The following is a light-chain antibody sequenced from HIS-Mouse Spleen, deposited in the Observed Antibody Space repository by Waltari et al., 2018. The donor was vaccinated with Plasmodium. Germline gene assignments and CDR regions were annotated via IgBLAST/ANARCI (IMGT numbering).Light chain of an antibody. CDR2: EVS. CDR3: SSYAGSNNYV. CDR1: SSDVGGYNP. J-gene: IGLJ1*01. V-gene: IGLV2-8*01. Sequence: QSALTPPPSASGSPGQSVTISCTGTSSDVGGYNPVTWYQQHPGKAPKLMIYEVSKRPSGVPDRFSGSKSGNTASLTVSGLQAEDEADYYCSSYAGSNNYVFGTGTKVTVL.